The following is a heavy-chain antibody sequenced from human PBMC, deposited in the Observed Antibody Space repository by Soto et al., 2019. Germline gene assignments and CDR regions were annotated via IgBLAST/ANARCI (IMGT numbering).Heavy chain of an antibody. V-gene: IGHV3-11*01. CDR2: ISSSGSTI. Sequence: QVQLVESGGGLVKPGGSLRLSCAASGFTFSDYYMSWIRQAPGKGLEWVSYISSSGSTIYYADSVKGRFTISRDNAKNSLYLQMNGLRAEDTAVYYCARGEGTVRFLVDVNSQNGFDPWGQRTLVAVCS. D-gene: IGHD1-1*01. CDR1: GFTFSDYY. CDR3: ARGEGTVRFLVDVNSQNGFDP. J-gene: IGHJ5*02.